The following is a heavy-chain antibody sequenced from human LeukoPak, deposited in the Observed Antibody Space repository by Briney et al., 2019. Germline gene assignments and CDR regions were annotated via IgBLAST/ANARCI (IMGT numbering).Heavy chain of an antibody. CDR2: IYYSGST. V-gene: IGHV4-39*01. D-gene: IGHD6-13*01. J-gene: IGHJ5*02. CDR3: ALGRIAAAGTVILNWFDP. Sequence: PSETLSLTCAVYGGSFSGYYWGWIRQPPGKGLEWIGSIYYSGSTYYNPSLKSRVTISVDTSKNQFSLKLSSVTAADTAVYYCALGRIAAAGTVILNWFDPWGQGTLVTVS. CDR1: GGSFSGYY.